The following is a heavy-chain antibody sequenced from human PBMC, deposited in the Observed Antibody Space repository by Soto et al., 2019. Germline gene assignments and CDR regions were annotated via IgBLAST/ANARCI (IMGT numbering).Heavy chain of an antibody. CDR2: ISGSGGST. V-gene: IGHV3-23*01. CDR3: AKGGVGAREGEAYFDY. Sequence: PGGSLSLSCAASGFTFSSYAMSWVRQAPGKGLEWVSAISGSGGSTYYADSVKGRFTISRDNSKNTLYLQMNSLRAEDTAVYYCAKGGVGAREGEAYFDYWGQGTLVTVSS. CDR1: GFTFSSYA. D-gene: IGHD1-26*01. J-gene: IGHJ4*02.